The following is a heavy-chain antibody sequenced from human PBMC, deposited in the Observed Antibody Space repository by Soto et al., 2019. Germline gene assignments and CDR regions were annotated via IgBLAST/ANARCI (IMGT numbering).Heavy chain of an antibody. V-gene: IGHV3-30*18. D-gene: IGHD2-15*01. Sequence: PVGSLRLSCAASGFTFSSYGMHWVRQAPGKGLEWVAVISYDGSNKYYAESVKGRFTISRDNSKNTLYLQMNSLRAEDTAVYYCAKVLAGGYYYYYYGMDVWGQGTTVTVSS. CDR2: ISYDGSNK. J-gene: IGHJ6*02. CDR3: AKVLAGGYYYYYYGMDV. CDR1: GFTFSSYG.